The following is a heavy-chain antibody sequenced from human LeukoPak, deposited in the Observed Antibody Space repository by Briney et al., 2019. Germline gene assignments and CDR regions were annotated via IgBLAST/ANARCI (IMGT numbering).Heavy chain of an antibody. J-gene: IGHJ4*02. D-gene: IGHD5-18*01. CDR2: IYYSGGT. Sequence: SETPSLTCTVSGGSISSSSYYWGWIRQPPGKGLEWIGSIYYSGGTYYNPSLKSRVTISVDTSKNQFSLKLSSVTAADTAVYYCARDGIQLWFNADYWGQGTLVTVSS. CDR1: GGSISSSSYY. CDR3: ARDGIQLWFNADY. V-gene: IGHV4-39*07.